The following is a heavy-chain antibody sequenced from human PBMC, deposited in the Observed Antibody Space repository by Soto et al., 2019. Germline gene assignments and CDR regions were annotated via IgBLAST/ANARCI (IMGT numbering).Heavy chain of an antibody. D-gene: IGHD1-26*01. Sequence: GGSLRLSCAASGFTFRSHAMNWVRQAPGKGLEWVSGISGGGSKTYYADSVKGRFTIARDNLKNTVYLEMNTLRVEDTALYYCARDRWPAVSGWFDFWGQGTLVTVSS. V-gene: IGHV3-23*01. J-gene: IGHJ5*01. CDR1: GFTFRSHA. CDR2: ISGGGSKT. CDR3: ARDRWPAVSGWFDF.